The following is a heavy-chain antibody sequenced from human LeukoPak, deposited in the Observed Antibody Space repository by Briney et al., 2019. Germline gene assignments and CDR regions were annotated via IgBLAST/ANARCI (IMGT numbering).Heavy chain of an antibody. CDR1: GFTFSSYS. D-gene: IGHD3-3*01. Sequence: GGSLRLSCAASGFTFSSYSMNWVRQAPGKGLEWVSNISSSSGNFDYADSVKGRFTISRDNAKNSLYLQMNSLRAEDTALYYCARELDDAFDIWGQGTMVTVPS. CDR2: ISSSSGNF. V-gene: IGHV3-48*01. J-gene: IGHJ3*02. CDR3: ARELDDAFDI.